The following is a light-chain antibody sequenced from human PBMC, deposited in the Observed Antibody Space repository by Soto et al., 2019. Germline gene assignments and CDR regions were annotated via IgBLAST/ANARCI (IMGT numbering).Light chain of an antibody. CDR1: SSDVGGYKY. V-gene: IGLV2-14*01. J-gene: IGLJ2*01. CDR3: SSYTSSATLV. Sequence: QSVLTQPASVSGSPGQSITISCTGTSSDVGGYKYVSWYQQHPGKAPKLIIHEVSSRPSGVSSRFSGSKSGNTASLTISGLQAVDEADYYCSSYTSSATLVFGVGTKLTVL. CDR2: EVS.